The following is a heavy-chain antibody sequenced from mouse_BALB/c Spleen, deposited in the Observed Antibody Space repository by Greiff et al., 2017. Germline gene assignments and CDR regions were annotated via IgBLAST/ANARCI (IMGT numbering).Heavy chain of an antibody. CDR1: GFAFSSYD. Sequence: DVKLVESGGGLVKPGGSLKLSCAASGFAFSSYDMSWVRQTPEKRLEWVAYISSGGGSTYYPDTVKGRFTISRDNAKNTLYLQMSSLKSEDTAMYYCARHLLTYAMDYWGQGTSVTVSS. CDR2: ISSGGGST. V-gene: IGHV5-12-1*01. D-gene: IGHD2-1*01. CDR3: ARHLLTYAMDY. J-gene: IGHJ4*01.